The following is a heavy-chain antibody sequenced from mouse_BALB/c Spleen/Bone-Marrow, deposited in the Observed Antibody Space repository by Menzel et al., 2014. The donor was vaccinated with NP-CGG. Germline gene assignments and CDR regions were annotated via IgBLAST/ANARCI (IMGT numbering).Heavy chain of an antibody. J-gene: IGHJ4*01. CDR1: GFYIKDTY. Sequence: EVQLQQSGAELVKPGASVKLSCTASGFYIKDTYMHWVKQRPEQGLEWIGWIDPANGNTKYDPKFQGKATITADTSSNTAYLQLSSLTSEDTAVYYCARLEYYAMDYWGQGTSVTVSS. CDR3: ARLEYYAMDY. CDR2: IDPANGNT. V-gene: IGHV14-3*02.